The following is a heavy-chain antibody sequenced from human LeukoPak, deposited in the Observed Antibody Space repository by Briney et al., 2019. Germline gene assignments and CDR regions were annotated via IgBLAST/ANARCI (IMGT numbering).Heavy chain of an antibody. CDR1: GGSISSGGYY. V-gene: IGHV4-31*03. Sequence: YPSQTLSLTCTVSGGSISSGGYYWSWIRQHPGKGLEWIGYIYYSGSTYYNPSLKSRVTISVDTSKNQFSLKLSSVTAADTAVYYCASHYYGSGSYYNYDGGYDYWGQGTLVTVSS. D-gene: IGHD3-10*01. CDR3: ASHYYGSGSYYNYDGGYDY. J-gene: IGHJ4*02. CDR2: IYYSGST.